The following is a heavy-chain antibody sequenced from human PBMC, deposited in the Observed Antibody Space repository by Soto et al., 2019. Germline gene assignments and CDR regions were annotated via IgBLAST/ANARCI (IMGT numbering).Heavy chain of an antibody. J-gene: IGHJ1*01. CDR2: LSGSGGET. Sequence: EVQLLESGGGLVQPGGALRLSCTASGFIYSIYAMAWVRQAPGKGLEWVAALSGSGGETDYADSVKGRFTISRDNSKNTVYLHMTNLGADDTAVYYCAKEIAVAVATPPEYWGQGALVTVSS. CDR3: AKEIAVAVATPPEY. D-gene: IGHD5-12*01. CDR1: GFIYSIYA. V-gene: IGHV3-23*01.